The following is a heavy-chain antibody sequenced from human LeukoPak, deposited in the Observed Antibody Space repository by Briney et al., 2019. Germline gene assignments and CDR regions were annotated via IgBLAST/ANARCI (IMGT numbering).Heavy chain of an antibody. V-gene: IGHV3-23*01. CDR1: GFTFSSYT. Sequence: GGALRLSWAASGFTFSSYTMRWVRQAPGKGLEGVSALGGRCVTIYYADFLKGRFTSPRGHSKYPVYLQMNSLRAHDTAVYYCASRLGVMVDAPQIVWGQGTTVTVSS. CDR3: ASRLGVMVDAPQIV. D-gene: IGHD2-15*01. J-gene: IGHJ6*02. CDR2: LGGRCVTI.